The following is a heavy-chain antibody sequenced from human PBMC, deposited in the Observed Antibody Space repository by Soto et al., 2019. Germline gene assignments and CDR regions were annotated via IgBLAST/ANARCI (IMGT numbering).Heavy chain of an antibody. CDR1: SGSISSSNW. D-gene: IGHD6-13*01. CDR2: IYHSGST. V-gene: IGHV4-4*02. Sequence: QVQLQESGPGLVKPSGTLSLTCAVSSGSISSSNWWSWVRQPPGKGLEWIGEIYHSGSTNYNPSLKSGVTISVDKSKNQFSLKLSSVTAADTAVYYCARLQLVVNWFDPWGQGTLVTVSS. J-gene: IGHJ5*02. CDR3: ARLQLVVNWFDP.